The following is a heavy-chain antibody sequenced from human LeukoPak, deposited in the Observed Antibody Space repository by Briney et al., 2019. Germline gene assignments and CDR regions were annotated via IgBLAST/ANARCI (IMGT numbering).Heavy chain of an antibody. J-gene: IGHJ5*02. Sequence: GGSLRLSCAASGFTFSSYSMSWVRQAPGKGLEWVSVIYSGDSTYYADSVKGRFTISRDNSKNTLYLQMNSLRAEDTAVYYCARGPPLFDPWGQGTLVAVSS. CDR2: IYSGDST. CDR1: GFTFSSYS. V-gene: IGHV3-53*01. CDR3: ARGPPLFDP.